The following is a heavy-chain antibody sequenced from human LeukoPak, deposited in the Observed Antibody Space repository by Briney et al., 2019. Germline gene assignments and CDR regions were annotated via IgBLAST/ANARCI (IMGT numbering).Heavy chain of an antibody. CDR3: AMGIVVVVAATDPRRAFDI. CDR2: INPNSGGT. J-gene: IGHJ3*02. Sequence: ASVKVSCKASGYTFTGYYMHLVRQAPGQGLEWMGRINPNSGGTNYAQKFQGRVTMTRDTSISTAYMELSRLRSDDTAVYYCAMGIVVVVAATDPRRAFDIWGQGTMVTVSS. CDR1: GYTFTGYY. V-gene: IGHV1-2*06. D-gene: IGHD2-15*01.